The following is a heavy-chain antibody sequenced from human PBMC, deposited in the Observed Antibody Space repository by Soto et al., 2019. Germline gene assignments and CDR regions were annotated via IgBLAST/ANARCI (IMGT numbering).Heavy chain of an antibody. Sequence: KPSETLSLTCTVSGASMSEYFWSWIRQSPGKGLEWIGYIYYLGSTDYNPSLKSRVTISVDTSKRQFSLRLTSVTAADTAVYYCARDGYDGSGSPYPAFWGPGNQVTVSS. V-gene: IGHV4-59*01. J-gene: IGHJ4*02. CDR1: GASMSEYF. D-gene: IGHD3-10*01. CDR2: IYYLGST. CDR3: ARDGYDGSGSPYPAF.